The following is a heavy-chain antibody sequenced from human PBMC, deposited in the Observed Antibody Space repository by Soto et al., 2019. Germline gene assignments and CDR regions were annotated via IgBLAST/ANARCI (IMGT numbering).Heavy chain of an antibody. D-gene: IGHD2-15*01. CDR1: GFTFSDYY. J-gene: IGHJ3*02. CDR3: ARRFEVVAAYTDAFDI. Sequence: PGGSLRLSCAASGFTFSDYYMSWIRQAPGKGLEWVSYISIIVITIFYADSVKGRFTISRDNAKNSLYLQMNSLRAEDTAVYYCARRFEVVAAYTDAFDIWGQGTMVTVSS. V-gene: IGHV3-11*01. CDR2: ISIIVITI.